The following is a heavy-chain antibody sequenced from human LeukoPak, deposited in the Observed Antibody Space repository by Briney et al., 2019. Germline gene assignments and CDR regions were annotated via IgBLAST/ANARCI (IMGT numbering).Heavy chain of an antibody. CDR2: ISSSSSYI. Sequence: GGSLRLSCAASGFTFSSYSMNWVRQAPGKGLEWVSSISSSSSYIYYADSVKGRFTISSDNAKNSLYLQMNSLRAEDTAVYYCARASSGGGNSGLYFQHWGQGTLVTVSS. V-gene: IGHV3-21*01. J-gene: IGHJ1*01. CDR3: ARASSGGGNSGLYFQH. CDR1: GFTFSSYS. D-gene: IGHD4-23*01.